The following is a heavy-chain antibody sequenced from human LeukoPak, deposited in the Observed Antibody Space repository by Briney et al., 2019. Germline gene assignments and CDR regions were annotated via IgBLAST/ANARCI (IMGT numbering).Heavy chain of an antibody. J-gene: IGHJ4*02. Sequence: SETLSLTCTVSGASIRSYYWSWIRQFPGEGLEWIGCVFRSGSTNYNPSLKSRLTISADTSKNQFYLTLSSVTAADTAVYYCARHTRDGYNTFDSWGQATLVIVSS. CDR3: ARHTRDGYNTFDS. CDR2: VFRSGST. CDR1: GASIRSYY. V-gene: IGHV4-59*08. D-gene: IGHD5-24*01.